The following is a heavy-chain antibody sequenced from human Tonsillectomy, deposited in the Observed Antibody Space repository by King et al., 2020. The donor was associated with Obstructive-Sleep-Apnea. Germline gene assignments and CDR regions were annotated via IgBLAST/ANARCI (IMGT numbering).Heavy chain of an antibody. CDR3: AKDISYDILTGDFDY. D-gene: IGHD3-9*01. CDR2: ISWNGGSR. J-gene: IGHJ4*02. V-gene: IGHV3-9*01. Sequence: VQLVESGGGLAQPGRSLRLSCAASGFTFDDYAIHWVRQAPGQGLEWVPVISWNGGSRGCADSVKGRFTISRENAKGSLYLKMNSLRAEDTALYYCAKDISYDILTGDFDYWGQGTLVTVSS. CDR1: GFTFDDYA.